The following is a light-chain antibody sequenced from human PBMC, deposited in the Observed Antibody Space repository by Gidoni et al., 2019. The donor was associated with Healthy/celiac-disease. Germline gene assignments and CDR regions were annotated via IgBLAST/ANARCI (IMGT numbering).Light chain of an antibody. CDR1: QSVLYSSNNKNY. Sequence: DIVMTQSPDSLAVSLGERATINCKSSQSVLYSSNNKNYLAWYQQKPGQPPKLLIYWASTRESGVPDRFSGSGSGTDFNRTISSLQAEDVAVYYCQQYYSTLMYTFGQGTKLEIK. V-gene: IGKV4-1*01. CDR3: QQYYSTLMYT. J-gene: IGKJ2*01. CDR2: WAS.